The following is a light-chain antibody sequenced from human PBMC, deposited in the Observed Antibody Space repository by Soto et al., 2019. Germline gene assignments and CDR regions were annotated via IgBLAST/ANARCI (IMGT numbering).Light chain of an antibody. J-gene: IGKJ1*01. Sequence: DIQMTQSPSTLSASVGDRVAVTCRASQNIGSRLAWYQQKPDEAPKLLIYTASTLQSGVPSRFSGSGSGTEFTLTISSLQPEDFATYYCQQLNSHLWTFGQGTKVDIK. V-gene: IGKV1-5*01. CDR1: QNIGSR. CDR2: TAS. CDR3: QQLNSHLWT.